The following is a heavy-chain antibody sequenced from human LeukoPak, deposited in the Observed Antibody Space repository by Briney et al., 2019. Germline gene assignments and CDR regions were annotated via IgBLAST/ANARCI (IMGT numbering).Heavy chain of an antibody. J-gene: IGHJ4*02. Sequence: SVKVSCKASGGTFSSYAIIWVRQAPEQGLEWMGGIIPIFGTANYAQKFQGRVTITTDESTSTAYMELSSLRSEDTAVYYCAVGRITYYDFWSGYYKWGQGTLVTVSS. CDR2: IIPIFGTA. CDR3: AVGRITYYDFWSGYYK. V-gene: IGHV1-69*05. CDR1: GGTFSSYA. D-gene: IGHD3-3*01.